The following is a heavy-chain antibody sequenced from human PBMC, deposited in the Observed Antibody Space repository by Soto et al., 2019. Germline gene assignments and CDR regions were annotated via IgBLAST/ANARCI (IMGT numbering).Heavy chain of an antibody. V-gene: IGHV1-18*01. CDR1: GYRFSSYG. CDR3: ARDDATSSSPRALDF. D-gene: IGHD6-19*01. J-gene: IGHJ3*01. CDR2: ISGDNGDT. Sequence: QVQLVQSGPEVKKPGASVKVSRKASGYRFSSYGIMWVRQAPGQGLERMGWISGDNGDTNYVQRAQGRVTMTIDKSTSTAYLELRSLRSDDTAVYYCARDDATSSSPRALDFWGQGTMVNVSS.